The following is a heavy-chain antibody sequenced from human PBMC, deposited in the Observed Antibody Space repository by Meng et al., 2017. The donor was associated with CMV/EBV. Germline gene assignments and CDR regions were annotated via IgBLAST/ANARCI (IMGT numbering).Heavy chain of an antibody. CDR3: ARADYGSGNFYFDY. J-gene: IGHJ4*02. Sequence: PETLSLTCTISGDSSSTHFWSWIRQAPGKGLEWIGYIYYIGATSYNPSLKSRVTISIDTSKNQFSLNLSSVTAADTAIYYCARADYGSGNFYFDYWAQGTLVTVSS. CDR2: IYYIGAT. V-gene: IGHV4-59*11. CDR1: GDSSSTHF. D-gene: IGHD3-10*01.